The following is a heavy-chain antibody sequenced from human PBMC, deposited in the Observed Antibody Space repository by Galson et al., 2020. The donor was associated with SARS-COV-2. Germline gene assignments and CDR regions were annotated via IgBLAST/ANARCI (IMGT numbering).Heavy chain of an antibody. V-gene: IGHV5-51*01. CDR2: IYPGDSDT. CDR1: GYSFTSYW. D-gene: IGHD2-2*01. CDR3: ARQRDVVVPAANWFDP. Sequence: GESLKISCKGSGYSFTSYWIGWVRQMPGKGLEWMGIIYPGDSDTRYSPSFQGQVTISADKSISTAYLQWSSLKASDTAMYYCARQRDVVVPAANWFDPWGQGTLVTVSS. J-gene: IGHJ5*02.